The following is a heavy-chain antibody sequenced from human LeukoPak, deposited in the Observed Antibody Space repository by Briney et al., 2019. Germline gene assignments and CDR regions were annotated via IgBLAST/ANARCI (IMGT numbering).Heavy chain of an antibody. CDR2: IYYTGST. CDR3: ARYISSWYLRHSRYYYYYYMDV. Sequence: SETLSLTCTVSGASISDNNYYWGWIRQPPGKGLEWIGNIYYTGSTYYNPSLGGSTYYNPSHKSRVTLSLDTSKNQFSLNLISVTAADTAVYYCARYISSWYLRHSRYYYYYYMDVWGKGTTVTVSS. J-gene: IGHJ6*03. D-gene: IGHD6-13*01. CDR1: GASISDNNYY. V-gene: IGHV4-39*07.